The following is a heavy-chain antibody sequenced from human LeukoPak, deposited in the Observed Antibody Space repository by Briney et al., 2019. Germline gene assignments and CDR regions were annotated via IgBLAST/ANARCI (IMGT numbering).Heavy chain of an antibody. V-gene: IGHV1-18*01. CDR1: GYTFTSYD. D-gene: IGHD3-22*01. CDR2: TSAYNGNT. J-gene: IGHJ4*02. CDR3: AREDSSGYDMLYDY. Sequence: ASVKVSCKASGYTFTSYDISWVRQVPGQGLEWMGWTSAYNGNTNYAQKLQGRVTMTTDTSTSTAYMELRSLKSDDTAVYYCAREDSSGYDMLYDYWGQGTLVTVSS.